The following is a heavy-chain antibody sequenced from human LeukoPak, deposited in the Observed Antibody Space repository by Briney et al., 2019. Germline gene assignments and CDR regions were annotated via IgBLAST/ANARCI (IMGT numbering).Heavy chain of an antibody. CDR2: MNPNSGNT. J-gene: IGHJ6*03. CDR3: ARGLSVRASDYYYYYMDV. CDR1: GYTFTSYD. D-gene: IGHD2/OR15-2a*01. Sequence: ASVKVSCKASGYTFTSYDINWVRQATGQGLEWMGWMNPNSGNTDYVQKFQGRLTMTRSTSISTAYMELSSLRSEDTAVYYCARGLSVRASDYYYYYMDVWGKGTTVTISS. V-gene: IGHV1-8*01.